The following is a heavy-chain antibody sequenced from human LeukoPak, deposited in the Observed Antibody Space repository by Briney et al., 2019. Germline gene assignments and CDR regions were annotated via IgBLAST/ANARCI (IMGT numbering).Heavy chain of an antibody. V-gene: IGHV4-4*02. CDR3: ARVNSGSYWVDY. CDR1: GGSISSSNW. Sequence: PSETLSLTCAVSGGSISSSNWWSWVRQPPGKGLEWIGEIYHSGSTNYNPSLKSRVTISVDRSKNQFSLKLSSVTAADTAVYYCARVNSGSYWVDYWGQGTLVTVSS. CDR2: IYHSGST. D-gene: IGHD1-26*01. J-gene: IGHJ4*02.